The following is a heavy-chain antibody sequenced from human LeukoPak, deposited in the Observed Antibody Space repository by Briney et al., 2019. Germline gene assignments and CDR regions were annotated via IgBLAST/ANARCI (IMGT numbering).Heavy chain of an antibody. CDR3: ARSGGYYFDY. D-gene: IGHD3-10*01. CDR2: IYYSGST. J-gene: IGHJ4*02. Sequence: SETLSLTCTVSGGSISSYYWSWIRQPPGKGLEWIGYIYYSGSTYYNPSLKSRVTISVDTSKNQFSLKLSSVTAADTAVYYCARSGGYYFDYWGQGTLVTVSS. V-gene: IGHV4-59*12. CDR1: GGSISSYY.